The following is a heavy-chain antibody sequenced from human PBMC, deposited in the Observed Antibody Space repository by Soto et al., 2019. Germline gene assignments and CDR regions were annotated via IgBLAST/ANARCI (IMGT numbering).Heavy chain of an antibody. CDR2: IIPIFGTA. CDR3: ARAPGMDYYDSSGLGGWFDP. D-gene: IGHD3-22*01. V-gene: IGHV1-69*12. Sequence: QVQLVQSGAEVKKPGSSVKVSCKAYGGTFSSYAISWVRQAPGLGLEWMGGIIPIFGTANYAQKFQGRVTITADESTSTAYMELSSLRSEDTAVYYCARAPGMDYYDSSGLGGWFDPWGQGTLVTVSS. CDR1: GGTFSSYA. J-gene: IGHJ5*02.